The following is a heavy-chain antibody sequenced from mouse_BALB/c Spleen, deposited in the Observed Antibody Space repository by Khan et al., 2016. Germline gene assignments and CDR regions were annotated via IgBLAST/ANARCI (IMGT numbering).Heavy chain of an antibody. CDR3: ARRVSMITTGLAY. J-gene: IGHJ3*01. CDR1: GYTFTSYT. D-gene: IGHD2-4*01. Sequence: QVRLQQSGAELARPGASVKMSCKTSGYTFTSYTMHWVKQRPGQGLEWIGYINPSNNYIDYNQKFKDKATLTADKSSTTAYMQLSSLTSEDSAVYYCARRVSMITTGLAYWGQGTLVTVSA. V-gene: IGHV1-4*01. CDR2: INPSNNYI.